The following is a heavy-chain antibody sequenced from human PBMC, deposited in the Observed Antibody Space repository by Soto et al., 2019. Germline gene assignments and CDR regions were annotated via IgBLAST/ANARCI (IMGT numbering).Heavy chain of an antibody. J-gene: IGHJ5*02. CDR2: INHSGST. V-gene: IGHV4-34*01. Sequence: SETLSLTCAVYGGSFSGYYWSWIRQPPGKGLEWIGEINHSGSTNYNPSPKSRVTISVDTSKNQFSLKLSSVTAADTAVYYCARGVDILTGPKWFDPWGPGTLVTVSS. CDR3: ARGVDILTGPKWFDP. CDR1: GGSFSGYY. D-gene: IGHD3-9*01.